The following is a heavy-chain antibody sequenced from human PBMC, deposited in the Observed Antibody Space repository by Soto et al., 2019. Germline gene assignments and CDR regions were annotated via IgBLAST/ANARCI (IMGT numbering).Heavy chain of an antibody. V-gene: IGHV1-18*01. CDR3: ARGFVEWLSPSFDY. D-gene: IGHD3-3*01. Sequence: ASVKVSCKASGGTFSSYAISWVRQAPGQGLEWMGWISAYNGNTNYAQKLQGRVTMTTDTSTSTTYMELRSLRSDDTAVYYCARGFVEWLSPSFDYWGQGNLVTVSS. CDR2: ISAYNGNT. J-gene: IGHJ4*02. CDR1: GGTFSSYA.